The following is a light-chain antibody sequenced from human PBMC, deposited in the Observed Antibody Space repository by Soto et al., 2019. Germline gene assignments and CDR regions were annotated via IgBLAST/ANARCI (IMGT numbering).Light chain of an antibody. CDR3: QQYNRYLT. J-gene: IGKJ1*01. CDR1: QSVSSY. CDR2: DAS. Sequence: EIVLTQSPATLSLSPGERATLSCSASQSVSSYLAWYQQKPGQAPRLLIYDASNRATGIPARFSGSGSETDFTLTISSLQPYYFATYYFQQYNRYLTFGQGTKVAIK. V-gene: IGKV3-11*01.